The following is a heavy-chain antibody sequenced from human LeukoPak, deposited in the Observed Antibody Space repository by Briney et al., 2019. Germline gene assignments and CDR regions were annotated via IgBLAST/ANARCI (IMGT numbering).Heavy chain of an antibody. CDR1: GGNFNYG. V-gene: IGHV1-69*13. CDR2: VIFLRGAP. CDR3: VRISGLYCAGPACYNSPDS. Sequence: SVKVSCKASGGNFNYGVSWVRQAPGQGLEWLGGVIFLRGAPNYAQKFQDRVTITSDESTTIAHMELSSLRSEDTAVYYCVRISGLYCAGPACYNSPDSWGQGTLVSVSS. D-gene: IGHD2-2*02. J-gene: IGHJ4*02.